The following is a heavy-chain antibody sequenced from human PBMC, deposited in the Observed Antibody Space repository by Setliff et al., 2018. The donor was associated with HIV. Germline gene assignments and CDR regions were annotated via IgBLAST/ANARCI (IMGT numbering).Heavy chain of an antibody. CDR2: INQSENT. CDR1: GGSFSGYY. J-gene: IGHJ5*02. D-gene: IGHD3-10*01. CDR3: ARSTYYYGSGKGSGWFDP. V-gene: IGHV4-34*01. Sequence: SETLSLTCTVYGGSFSGYYWSWIRQPPGMGLEWIGEINQSENTNYNPSLKSRVTISVDTSKNQFSLKLSSVTAADTAVYYCARSTYYYGSGKGSGWFDPWGQGTLVTVSS.